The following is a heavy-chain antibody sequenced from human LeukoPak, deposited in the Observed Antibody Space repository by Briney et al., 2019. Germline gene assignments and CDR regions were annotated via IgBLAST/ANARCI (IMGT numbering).Heavy chain of an antibody. Sequence: SETLSLTCTVSGDSIFSTTYYWGWIRQPPGKGLEWIGSIFHSGSTYYNPSLRSRVTISVDTPKNQLSLSLRSVTAADTAVYYCARLYQGKRPPDYWGQGTLVTVSS. D-gene: IGHD6-25*01. CDR1: GDSIFSTTYY. V-gene: IGHV4-39*01. CDR3: ARLYQGKRPPDY. CDR2: IFHSGST. J-gene: IGHJ4*02.